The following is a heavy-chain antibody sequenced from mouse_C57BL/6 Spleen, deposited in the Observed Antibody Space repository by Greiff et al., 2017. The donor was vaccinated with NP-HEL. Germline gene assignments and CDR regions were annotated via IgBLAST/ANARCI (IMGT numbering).Heavy chain of an antibody. V-gene: IGHV1-42*01. Sequence: VQLQQSGPELVKPGASVKISCKASGYSFTGYYMNWVKQSPEKSLEWIGEINPSTGGTTYNQKFKAKATLTVDKSSSTAYMQLKSLTSEDSAVYYCARVDSSGYWFAYWGQGTLVTVSA. CDR3: ARVDSSGYWFAY. CDR1: GYSFTGYY. J-gene: IGHJ3*01. CDR2: INPSTGGT. D-gene: IGHD3-2*02.